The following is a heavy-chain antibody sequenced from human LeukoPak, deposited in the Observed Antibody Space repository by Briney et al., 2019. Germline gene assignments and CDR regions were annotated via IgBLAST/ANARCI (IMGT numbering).Heavy chain of an antibody. D-gene: IGHD6-19*01. CDR1: GYTFTNYD. V-gene: IGHV1-8*01. CDR3: ARALSGCILCFDY. Sequence: ASVKVSCKASGYTFTNYDINWIRQAAGQGPEWMGWMNPNNGNPGYAQKFQGRVTMTRDTSINTAYMELSSLTSDDTAVYYCARALSGCILCFDYWGQGTLVTVSS. CDR2: MNPNNGNP. J-gene: IGHJ4*02.